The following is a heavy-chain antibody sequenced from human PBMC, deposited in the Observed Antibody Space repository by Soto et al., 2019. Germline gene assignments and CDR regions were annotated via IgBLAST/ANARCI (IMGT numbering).Heavy chain of an antibody. CDR3: ASDYCSGGSCGGYGMDV. CDR2: ISAYNGNT. D-gene: IGHD2-15*01. V-gene: IGHV1-18*01. CDR1: GYTFTSYG. J-gene: IGHJ6*02. Sequence: QVQLVQSGAEVKKPGASVKVSCKASGYTFTSYGISWVRQAPGQGLEWMGWISAYNGNTNYAQKLQGRVTMTTDTSTSTAYMELRSLRSDDTAVYYCASDYCSGGSCGGYGMDVWGQGTTVTVSS.